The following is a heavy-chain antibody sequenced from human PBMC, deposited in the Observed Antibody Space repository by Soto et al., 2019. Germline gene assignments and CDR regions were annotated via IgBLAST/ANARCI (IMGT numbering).Heavy chain of an antibody. V-gene: IGHV4-34*01. Sequence: SETLSLTCAVYGGSFSGYYWSWIRQPPGKGLEWIGEINHSGSTNYNPFLKSRVTISVDTSKNQFSLKLSSVTAADTAVYCCARGRNLPKLAPDYWGQGTLVTVSS. CDR1: GGSFSGYY. J-gene: IGHJ4*02. CDR3: ARGRNLPKLAPDY. D-gene: IGHD1-7*01. CDR2: INHSGST.